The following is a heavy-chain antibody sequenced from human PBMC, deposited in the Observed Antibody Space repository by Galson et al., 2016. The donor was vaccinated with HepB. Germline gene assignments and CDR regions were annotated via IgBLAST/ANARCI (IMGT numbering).Heavy chain of an antibody. Sequence: SLRLSCAASGFTFGSFAMSWVRQAPGQGLEWVSSITGSGASAYYADSVKGRFTISRDNSKNTLFLQMSSLRGDDTALYFCAEDTPENLLYDSSEENCFESWGQGTLVTVSS. D-gene: IGHD3-22*01. V-gene: IGHV3-23*01. CDR3: AEDTPENLLYDSSEENCFES. CDR1: GFTFGSFA. J-gene: IGHJ5*01. CDR2: ITGSGASA.